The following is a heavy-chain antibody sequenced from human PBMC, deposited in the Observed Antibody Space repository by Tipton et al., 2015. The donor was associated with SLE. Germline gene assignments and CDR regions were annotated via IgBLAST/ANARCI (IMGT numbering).Heavy chain of an antibody. D-gene: IGHD7-27*01. CDR2: IWYDGSKK. Sequence: RSLRLSCAASGFSFSSYGMHWVRQAPGKGLEWVAVIWYDGSKKYYADSVKGRFTISRDNSKNMLYLQMNSLRAEDTAVYSCARDDGDKPLDYWGQGTLVTVSS. CDR1: GFSFSSYG. CDR3: ARDDGDKPLDY. V-gene: IGHV3-33*01. J-gene: IGHJ4*02.